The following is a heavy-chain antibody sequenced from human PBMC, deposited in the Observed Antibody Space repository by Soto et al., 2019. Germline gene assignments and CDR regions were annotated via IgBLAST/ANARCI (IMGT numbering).Heavy chain of an antibody. V-gene: IGHV3-66*01. CDR3: AAYSHKGY. J-gene: IGHJ4*02. CDR1: GFTVSNNY. CDR2: IYSGGST. Sequence: EEQLVESGGDLGQPGGSLRLSCAASGFTVSNNYMSWVRQAPGKGLERVSLIYSGGSTYYADSVKGRFTISRDSSKNTLYLQMNSLRAEDTAMYYCAAYSHKGYWGQGTLVTVSS. D-gene: IGHD3-16*01.